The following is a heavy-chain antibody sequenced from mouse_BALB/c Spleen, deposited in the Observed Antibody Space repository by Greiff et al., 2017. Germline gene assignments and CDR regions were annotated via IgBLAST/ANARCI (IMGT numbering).Heavy chain of an antibody. D-gene: IGHD1-1*01. J-gene: IGHJ3*01. CDR3: TRDYYGGFAY. Sequence: LQQSGPELVRPGASVKLSCKASGYTFTSYWMHWVKQRHGQGLEWIGNIYPGSGSTNYDEKFKSKGTLTVDTSSSTAYMHLSSLTSEDSAVYYCTRDYYGGFAYWGQGTLVTVSA. CDR2: IYPGSGST. V-gene: IGHV1S22*01. CDR1: GYTFTSYW.